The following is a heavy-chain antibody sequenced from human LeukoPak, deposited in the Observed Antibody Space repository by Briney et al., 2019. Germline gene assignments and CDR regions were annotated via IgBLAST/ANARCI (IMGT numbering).Heavy chain of an antibody. V-gene: IGHV3-21*01. CDR1: GFTFNYHC. Sequence: GGSLRLSCAASGFTFNYHCMNWVRQAPGKGLEWLSSISSTSVYTSYADSVKGRFTISRDNARNSLYLQMNNLRAEDTAVYYCARDWISGGWLRKASSGYFDVWGKGTTVSVSS. D-gene: IGHD3-22*01. CDR2: ISSTSVYT. CDR3: ARDWISGGWLRKASSGYFDV. J-gene: IGHJ6*04.